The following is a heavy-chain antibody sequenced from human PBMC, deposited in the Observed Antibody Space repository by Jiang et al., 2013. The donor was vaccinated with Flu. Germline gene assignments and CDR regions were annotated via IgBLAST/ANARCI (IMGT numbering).Heavy chain of an antibody. D-gene: IGHD6-19*01. Sequence: LLKPSETPSLTCAVYGGSFSGYYWSWIRQPPGKGLEWIGEINHSGSTNYNLSLKSRVTISVDTSKNQFSLKLSSVTAADTAVYYCARGLGGSSGIDQDYWGQGTLVTVSS. V-gene: IGHV4-34*01. CDR3: ARGLGGSSGIDQDY. CDR2: INHSGST. CDR1: GGSFSGYY. J-gene: IGHJ4*02.